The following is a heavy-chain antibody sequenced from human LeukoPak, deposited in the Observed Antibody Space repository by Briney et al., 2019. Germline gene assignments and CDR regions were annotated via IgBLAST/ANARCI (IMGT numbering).Heavy chain of an antibody. V-gene: IGHV3-48*03. CDR3: AREDYGGNSGFDY. Sequence: GGSLRLSCAASGFTFSSSVMNWVRQAPGKGLEWVSYISSSGSTIYYADSVKGRFTISRDNAKNSLYLQMNSLRAEDTAVYYCAREDYGGNSGFDYWGQGTLVTVSS. CDR2: ISSSGSTI. D-gene: IGHD4-23*01. CDR1: GFTFSSSV. J-gene: IGHJ4*02.